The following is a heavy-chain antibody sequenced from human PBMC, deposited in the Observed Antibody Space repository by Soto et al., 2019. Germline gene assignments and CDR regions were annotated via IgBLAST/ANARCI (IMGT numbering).Heavy chain of an antibody. CDR1: GFTFSSYA. Sequence: GGSLRLSCAASGFTFSSYAMSWVRQAPGKGLEWVSAISGSGGSTYYADSVKGRFTISRDNSKNTLYLQMNSLRAEDTAVYYCAKATYVFRQTQTGYPDSPPIWGQGTLVTISS. J-gene: IGHJ4*02. D-gene: IGHD3-9*01. CDR2: ISGSGGST. CDR3: AKATYVFRQTQTGYPDSPPI. V-gene: IGHV3-23*01.